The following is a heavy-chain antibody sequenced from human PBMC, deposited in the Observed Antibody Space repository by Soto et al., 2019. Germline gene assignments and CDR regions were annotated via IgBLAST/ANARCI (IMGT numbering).Heavy chain of an antibody. J-gene: IGHJ4*02. CDR2: IWNAGNNK. V-gene: IGHV3-33*01. CDR3: VRGPDYSNFGYFDS. Sequence: PGGSLRLSCAASGFTFSSHAMNWVRQAPGKGLEWVALIWNAGNNKYYADAGSVKGRFTISRDNSRNTLYLEINNARADDTAVYYCVRGPDYSNFGYFDSWGQGILGTVSS. CDR1: GFTFSSHA. D-gene: IGHD4-4*01.